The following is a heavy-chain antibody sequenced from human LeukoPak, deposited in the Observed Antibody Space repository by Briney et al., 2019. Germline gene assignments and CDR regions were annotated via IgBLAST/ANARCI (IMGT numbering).Heavy chain of an antibody. D-gene: IGHD3-10*01. CDR1: GYSFTTYW. CDR2: IDPIDSCT. J-gene: IGHJ4*02. Sequence: GESLRISCKGSGYSFTTYWISWVRQMPGKGLEWRGRIDPIDSCTNYSPSFQGHVTISVDKSISTAYLQWSSLKASDTAMYYCARLGSGSHFYFDYWGQGTLVTVSS. CDR3: ARLGSGSHFYFDY. V-gene: IGHV5-10-1*01.